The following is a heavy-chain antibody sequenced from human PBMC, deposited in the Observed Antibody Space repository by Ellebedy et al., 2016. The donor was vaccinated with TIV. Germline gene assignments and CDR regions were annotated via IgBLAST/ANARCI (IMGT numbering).Heavy chain of an antibody. J-gene: IGHJ6*03. CDR3: ARAIRGYLYSYYYYYMDV. Sequence: GGSLRLSXAASGFTLSNYWMTWVRQAAGKGLEWVANIKEDGSEKYYVDSVKGRFTISRDNAKNSLYLQMNSLRAEDTAVYFCARAIRGYLYSYYYYYMDVWGKGTTVTVSS. CDR2: IKEDGSEK. D-gene: IGHD3-22*01. V-gene: IGHV3-7*01. CDR1: GFTLSNYW.